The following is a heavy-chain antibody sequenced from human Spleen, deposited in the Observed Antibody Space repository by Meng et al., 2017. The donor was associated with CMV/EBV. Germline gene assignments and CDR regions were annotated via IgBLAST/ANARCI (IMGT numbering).Heavy chain of an antibody. V-gene: IGHV7-4-1*02. CDR2: ISNNNGNP. CDR1: AFTSYA. J-gene: IGHJ4*02. Sequence: AFTSYAMNWVRQAPGKGLEWMGWISNNNGNPTYAQDFTGQFVFSLDTSVTTAYLQIRSLKAEDTAIYYCATACYDGDCYWGSFSDYWGQGTLVTVSS. CDR3: ATACYDGDCYWGSFSDY. D-gene: IGHD2-21*02.